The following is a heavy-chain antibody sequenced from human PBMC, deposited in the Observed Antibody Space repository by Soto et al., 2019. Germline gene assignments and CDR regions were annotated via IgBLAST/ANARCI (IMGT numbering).Heavy chain of an antibody. J-gene: IGHJ5*02. CDR3: VRDCLHGNIGISRHCYEGLNNNYFDP. CDR2: INSDGTYT. V-gene: IGHV3-74*01. CDR1: GFIFSNYW. D-gene: IGHD2-2*01. Sequence: EVHLVESGGGLVQPGGSLRLSCAASGFIFSNYWMHWVRQAPGKGLVWVSRINSDGTYTTYADSVEGRFTISRDNAKNTLYLQMNSLRAEDTAVYYCVRDCLHGNIGISRHCYEGLNNNYFDPRGQGTLVTVSS.